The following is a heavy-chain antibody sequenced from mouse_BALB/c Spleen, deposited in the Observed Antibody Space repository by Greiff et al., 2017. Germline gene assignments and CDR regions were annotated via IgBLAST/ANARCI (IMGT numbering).Heavy chain of an antibody. J-gene: IGHJ4*01. D-gene: IGHD1-1*01. Sequence: VQLQQSGAELVKPGASVKLSCTASGFNIKDTYMHWVKQRPEQGLEWIGRIDPANGNTKYDPKFQGKATITADTSSNTAYLQLSSLTSEDTAVYYCARSSYYYGISYYYAMDYWGQGTSVTVSS. CDR1: GFNIKDTY. CDR2: IDPANGNT. CDR3: ARSSYYYGISYYYAMDY. V-gene: IGHV14-3*02.